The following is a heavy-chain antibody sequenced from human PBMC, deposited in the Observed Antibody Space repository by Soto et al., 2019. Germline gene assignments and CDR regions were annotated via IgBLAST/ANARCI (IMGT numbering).Heavy chain of an antibody. J-gene: IGHJ4*02. CDR3: ARGLESSSWYFQY. CDR2: VHYSGNT. D-gene: IGHD6-13*01. CDR1: GDSISSYY. V-gene: IGHV4-59*01. Sequence: SETLSLTCTVSGDSISSYYWNWIRQPPGKGLEWIGYVHYSGNTNHNPSLKSRVTMSVDTSKNQFSLKLSSVTAADTAVYYCARGLESSSWYFQYWGQGTLVTVSS.